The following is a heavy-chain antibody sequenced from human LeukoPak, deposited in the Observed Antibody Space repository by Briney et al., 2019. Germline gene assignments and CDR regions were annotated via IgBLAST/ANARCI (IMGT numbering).Heavy chain of an antibody. CDR2: ITGGGRT. J-gene: IGHJ4*02. V-gene: IGHV3-23*01. CDR3: ARWITMVRGVIETYYFDY. Sequence: GGSLRLSCAASGFTFSDYAMSWVRQAPGKGPEWVSAITGGGRTYYADSVKGRFTISGDSSKNKLYLQMNSLRAEDTAVSYCARWITMVRGVIETYYFDYWGQGTLVTVSS. D-gene: IGHD3-10*01. CDR1: GFTFSDYA.